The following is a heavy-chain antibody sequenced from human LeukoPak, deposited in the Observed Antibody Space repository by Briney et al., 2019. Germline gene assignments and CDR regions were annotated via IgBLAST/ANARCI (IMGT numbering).Heavy chain of an antibody. CDR3: AREYSSGWSDY. CDR2: IYTSGST. Sequence: PSETLSLTCTVSGGSISSGSYYWSWIRQPAGKGLEWIGRIYTSGSTNYNPPLKSRVTISVDTSKNQFSLKLSSVTAADTAVYYCAREYSSGWSDYWGQGTLVTVSS. D-gene: IGHD6-19*01. V-gene: IGHV4-61*02. CDR1: GGSISSGSYY. J-gene: IGHJ4*02.